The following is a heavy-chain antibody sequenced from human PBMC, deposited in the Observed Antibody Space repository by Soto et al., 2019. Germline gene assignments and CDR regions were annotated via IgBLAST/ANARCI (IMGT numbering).Heavy chain of an antibody. CDR2: IYYSGST. J-gene: IGHJ3*02. CDR3: ARDRRRYFDWALHDAFDI. V-gene: IGHV4-59*01. CDR1: GGSISSYY. Sequence: SETLSLTCTVSGGSISSYYWSWIRQPPGKGLEWIGYIYYSGSTNYNPSLKSRVTISVDTPKNQFSLKLSSVTAADTAVYYCARDRRRYFDWALHDAFDIWGQGTMVTVSS. D-gene: IGHD3-9*01.